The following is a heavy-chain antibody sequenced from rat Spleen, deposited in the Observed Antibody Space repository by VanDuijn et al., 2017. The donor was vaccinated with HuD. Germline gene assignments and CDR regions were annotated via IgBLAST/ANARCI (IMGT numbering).Heavy chain of an antibody. CDR1: GFTFNHYW. CDR2: ISSDGRRN. Sequence: EVQLVESDGGLVQPGRSLKLSCAASGFTFNHYWMTWIRQAPGKGLEWVATISSDGRRNYYRDSVKGRFTISRDNAKSSLYLQMDSLRSADTATYYCARHGYNSYFDYWGQGVMVTVSS. D-gene: IGHD1-9*01. V-gene: IGHV5-29*01. CDR3: ARHGYNSYFDY. J-gene: IGHJ2*01.